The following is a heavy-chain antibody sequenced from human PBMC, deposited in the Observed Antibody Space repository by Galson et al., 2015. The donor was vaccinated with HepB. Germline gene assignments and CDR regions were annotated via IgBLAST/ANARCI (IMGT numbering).Heavy chain of an antibody. CDR2: IYYSGST. D-gene: IGHD3-3*01. CDR1: GFTFSDYY. Sequence: LRLSCAASGFTFSDYYMSWIRQPPGKGLEWIGSIYYSGSTYYNPSLKSRVTISVDTSKNQFSLKLSSVTAADTAVYYCARRYYDFWSGYPPAWYYGMDVWGQGTTVTVSS. J-gene: IGHJ6*02. V-gene: IGHV4-39*01. CDR3: ARRYYDFWSGYPPAWYYGMDV.